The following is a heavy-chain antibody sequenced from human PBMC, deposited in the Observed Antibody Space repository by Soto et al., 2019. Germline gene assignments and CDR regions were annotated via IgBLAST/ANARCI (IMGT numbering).Heavy chain of an antibody. CDR1: GGSISSGGYY. V-gene: IGHV4-31*03. D-gene: IGHD4-17*01. Sequence: SETLSLTCPVSGGSISSGGYYWSWIRQHPGKGLEWIGYIYYSGSTYYNPSLKSRVTISVDTSKNQFSLKLSSVTAADTAVYYCARDLLSVRHDAFDIWGQGTMVTVSS. J-gene: IGHJ3*02. CDR3: ARDLLSVRHDAFDI. CDR2: IYYSGST.